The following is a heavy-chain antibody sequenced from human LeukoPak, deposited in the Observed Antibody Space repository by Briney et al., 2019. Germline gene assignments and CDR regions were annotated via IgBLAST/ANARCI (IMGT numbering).Heavy chain of an antibody. V-gene: IGHV4-31*03. CDR1: GGSISSGGYN. CDR3: AGTVTKTPRRPVFWYFDL. CDR2: IYYSGST. Sequence: PSQTLSLTCTVSGGSISSGGYNWSWIRQHPGKGLEWIGYIYYSGSTYYNPSLKSRVTISVDTSKNQFSLKLSSVTAADTAVYYCAGTVTKTPRRPVFWYFDLWGRGTLVTVSS. D-gene: IGHD4-17*01. J-gene: IGHJ2*01.